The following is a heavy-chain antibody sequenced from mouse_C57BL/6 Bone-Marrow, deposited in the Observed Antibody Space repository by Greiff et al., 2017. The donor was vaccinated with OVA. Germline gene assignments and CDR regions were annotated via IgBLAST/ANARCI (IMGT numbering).Heavy chain of an antibody. CDR2: INPNNGGT. CDR1: GYTFTDYY. CDR3: EVGSNYEAY. Sequence: VQLQQSGPELVKPGASVKISCKASGYTFTDYYMNWVKQSHGKSLEWIGDINPNNGGTSYNQKFKGKATLTVDKSSSTAYMELRSLTSEDSAVYYCEVGSNYEAYWGQGTLVTVSA. J-gene: IGHJ3*01. D-gene: IGHD2-5*01. V-gene: IGHV1-26*01.